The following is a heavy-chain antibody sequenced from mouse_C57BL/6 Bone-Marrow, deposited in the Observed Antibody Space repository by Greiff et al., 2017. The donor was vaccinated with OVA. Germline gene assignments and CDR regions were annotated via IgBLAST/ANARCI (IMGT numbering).Heavy chain of an antibody. V-gene: IGHV5-9*01. CDR1: GFTFSSYT. Sequence: EVKLEESGGGLVKPGGSLKLSCAASGFTFSSYTMSWVRQTPEKRLEWVATISGGGGNTYYPDSVKGRFTISGDNAKNTLYLQMSSLRSEDPALYYCASRGHDGYYFDYWGKGTTLTVSS. CDR3: ASRGHDGYYFDY. CDR2: ISGGGGNT. J-gene: IGHJ2*01. D-gene: IGHD2-3*01.